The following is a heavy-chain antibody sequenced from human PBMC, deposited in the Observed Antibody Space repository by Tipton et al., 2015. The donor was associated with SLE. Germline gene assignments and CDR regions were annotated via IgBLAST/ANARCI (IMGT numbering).Heavy chain of an antibody. J-gene: IGHJ4*02. Sequence: TLSLTCTVSGGSISSSSYYWGWIRQPPGKGLEWIGSIYYSGSTYYNPSLKSRVTISVDTSKNQFSLKLSSVTAADTAVYYCARGGRLHNYCAQGTLVTVSS. CDR1: GGSISSSSYY. CDR3: ARGGRLHNY. CDR2: IYYSGST. D-gene: IGHD3-16*01. V-gene: IGHV4-39*07.